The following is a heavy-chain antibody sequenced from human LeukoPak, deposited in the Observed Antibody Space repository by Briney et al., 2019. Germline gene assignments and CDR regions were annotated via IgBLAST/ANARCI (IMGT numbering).Heavy chain of an antibody. J-gene: IGHJ4*02. Sequence: WNSGSIGYADSVKGRFTISRDNAKNSLYLQMNSLRPEDTAFYYCAKEEYYDSSGTSTPLFDYWGQGTLVTVSS. CDR3: AKEEYYDSSGTSTPLFDY. D-gene: IGHD3-22*01. CDR2: WNSGSI. V-gene: IGHV3-9*01.